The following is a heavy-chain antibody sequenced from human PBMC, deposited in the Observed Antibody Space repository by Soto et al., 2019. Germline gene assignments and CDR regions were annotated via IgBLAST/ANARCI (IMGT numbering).Heavy chain of an antibody. J-gene: IGHJ4*02. CDR1: GYTFTSYG. Sequence: GASVKVSCKASGYTFTSYGVSWVRQAPGQGLEWMGWISAYNGNTNYAQKLQGRVTMTIDTPTSTAYMELRSLRSDDTAVYYCARDYYDSSGYYWTFDYWGQGTLVTVSS. CDR2: ISAYNGNT. CDR3: ARDYYDSSGYYWTFDY. V-gene: IGHV1-18*04. D-gene: IGHD3-22*01.